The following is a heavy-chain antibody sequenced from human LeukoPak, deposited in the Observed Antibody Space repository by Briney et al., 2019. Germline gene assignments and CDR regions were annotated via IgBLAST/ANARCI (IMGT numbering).Heavy chain of an antibody. V-gene: IGHV4-34*01. J-gene: IGHJ1*01. CDR2: INYSGTT. Sequence: SETLSLSCAVYGFSSSGYYWSWVRQPPGKGLEWIGEINYSGTTNYNPALKSRVTISVDTSKNQFSLKLSSVTAADTAVYYCARGSSWYGIQHWGQGTLVTVSS. D-gene: IGHD6-13*01. CDR1: GFSSSGYY. CDR3: ARGSSWYGIQH.